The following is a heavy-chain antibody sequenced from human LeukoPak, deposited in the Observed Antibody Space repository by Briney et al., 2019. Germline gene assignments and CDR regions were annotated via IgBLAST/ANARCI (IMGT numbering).Heavy chain of an antibody. CDR1: GYTFTSYY. D-gene: IGHD2-8*01. J-gene: IGHJ5*02. V-gene: IGHV1-46*01. CDR3: ARDMLAVPSNWFDP. Sequence: PSAKVSCKASGYTFTSYYIHWVRQAPGQGLEWMGVINPSGGGTSYAQKFQGRVTMTRDTSTSTVYMDLRSLRSEDTAVYFCARDMLAVPSNWFDPWGQGTLVTVSS. CDR2: INPSGGGT.